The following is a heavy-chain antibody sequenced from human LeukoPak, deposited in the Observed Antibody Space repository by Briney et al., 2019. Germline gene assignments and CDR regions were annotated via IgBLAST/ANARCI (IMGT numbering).Heavy chain of an antibody. D-gene: IGHD3-22*01. CDR2: IIPIFGTA. CDR3: ARAQSITMISDAFDY. CDR1: GGTFSSYA. Sequence: ASVKVSCKASGGTFSSYAISWVRQAPGQALEWMGGIIPIFGTANYAQKFQGRVTITADKSTSTAYMELSSLRSEDTAVYYCARAQSITMISDAFDYWGQGTLVTVSS. J-gene: IGHJ4*02. V-gene: IGHV1-69*06.